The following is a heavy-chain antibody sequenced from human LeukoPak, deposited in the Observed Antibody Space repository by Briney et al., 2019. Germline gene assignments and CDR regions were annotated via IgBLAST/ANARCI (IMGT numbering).Heavy chain of an antibody. D-gene: IGHD3-22*01. Sequence: PSETLSLTCTVSGYSISTGYYWDWIRQPPGKGLEWIGEINHSGSTNYNPSLKSRVTISVDTSKNQFSLKLRSVTAADTAVYYCARERDFYDSSGSPSYWGQGTLVTVSS. V-gene: IGHV4-38-2*02. CDR2: INHSGST. CDR3: ARERDFYDSSGSPSY. CDR1: GYSISTGYY. J-gene: IGHJ4*02.